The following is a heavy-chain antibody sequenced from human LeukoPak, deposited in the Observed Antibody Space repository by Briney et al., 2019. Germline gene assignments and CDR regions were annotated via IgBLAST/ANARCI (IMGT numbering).Heavy chain of an antibody. V-gene: IGHV1-18*01. CDR1: GYTFTSYG. D-gene: IGHD6-19*01. J-gene: IGHJ6*03. CDR2: ISAYNGNT. Sequence: ASVKVSCKASGYTFTSYGISWVRQAPGQGLEWMGWISAYNGNTNYAQKLQGRVTITADKSTSTAYMELSSLRSEDTAVYYCARGLGKWLVRRYYYYYMDVWGKGTTVTVSS. CDR3: ARGLGKWLVRRYYYYYMDV.